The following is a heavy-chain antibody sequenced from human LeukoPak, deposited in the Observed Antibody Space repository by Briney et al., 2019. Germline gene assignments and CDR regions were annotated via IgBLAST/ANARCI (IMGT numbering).Heavy chain of an antibody. D-gene: IGHD5-24*01. CDR2: INSDGSRI. J-gene: IGHJ4*02. CDR1: GFTFSSYW. V-gene: IGHV3-74*01. CDR3: ARVRGDGYNSRYFDY. Sequence: PGGSLRLSCVASGFTFSSYWMHWVRQAPGKGLVGVSRINSDGSRINYADSAKGRFTISRDTAKNTMYLQMNSLRAEDTAVYYCARVRGDGYNSRYFDYWGQGTLVTVSS.